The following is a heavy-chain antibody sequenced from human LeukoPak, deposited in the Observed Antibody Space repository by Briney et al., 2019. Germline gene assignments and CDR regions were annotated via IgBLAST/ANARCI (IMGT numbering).Heavy chain of an antibody. V-gene: IGHV3-43*01. CDR2: ITWDGTRT. D-gene: IGHD3-10*01. CDR1: GFTFDDYS. CDR3: ARAPDYYGSGGY. J-gene: IGHJ4*02. Sequence: GGSLRLSCAASGFTFDDYSMHWVRQAPGKGLEWVSLITWDGTRTYYADSVKGRFTISRDNAKNSLYLQMNSLRAEDTAVYYCARAPDYYGSGGYWGQGTLVTVSS.